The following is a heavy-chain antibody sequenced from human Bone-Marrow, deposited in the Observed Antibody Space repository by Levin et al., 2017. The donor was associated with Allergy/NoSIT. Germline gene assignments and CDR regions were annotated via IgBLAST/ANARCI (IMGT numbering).Heavy chain of an antibody. J-gene: IGHJ6*02. D-gene: IGHD2-2*01. CDR2: ISAYKGNT. V-gene: IGHV1-18*01. CDR1: GYTFISYG. Sequence: KPGGSLRLSCKASGYTFISYGISWVRQAPGQGLEWVGWISAYKGNTNYAQKVQGRVTMTTDTSTSTAYMELRSLRSDDTAVYYCARDPDIVVAPAARDYYYYGLDVWGQGTTVTVSS. CDR3: ARDPDIVVAPAARDYYYYGLDV.